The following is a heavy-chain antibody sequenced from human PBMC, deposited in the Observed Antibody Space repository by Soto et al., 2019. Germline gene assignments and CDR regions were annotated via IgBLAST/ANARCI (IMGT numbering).Heavy chain of an antibody. D-gene: IGHD1-26*01. CDR1: GGTFNSYT. J-gene: IGHJ4*02. CDR3: ASWRSYSGSYCFDY. CDR2: VVPMYDSV. Sequence: SVKVSCKASGGTFNSYTINWVRQAPGRGLEWVGQVVPMYDSVNYAENFQGRVTITADKSTKTAYMELTSLRSEDTALYFCASWRSYSGSYCFDYWGQGTLVTVSS. V-gene: IGHV1-69*06.